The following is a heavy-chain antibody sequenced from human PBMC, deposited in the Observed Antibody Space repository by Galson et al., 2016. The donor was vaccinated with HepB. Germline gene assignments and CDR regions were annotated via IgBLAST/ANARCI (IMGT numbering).Heavy chain of an antibody. Sequence: SLRLSCAGSGFTFRHYSMNWVRQGPGKGLEWVSFISRSATILDYADSVKGRFTISRDNAKNSLYLQMNSLTAEDTAVYYCAREQSGVDFYYGMDVWGLGTTVTVSS. D-gene: IGHD3-10*01. CDR3: AREQSGVDFYYGMDV. J-gene: IGHJ6*02. V-gene: IGHV3-48*01. CDR1: GFTFRHYS. CDR2: ISRSATIL.